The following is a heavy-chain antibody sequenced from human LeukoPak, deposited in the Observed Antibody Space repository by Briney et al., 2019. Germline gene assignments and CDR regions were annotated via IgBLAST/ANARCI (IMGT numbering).Heavy chain of an antibody. CDR3: ARDVDPPRQWVVPCFDP. CDR2: IYTSGSP. CDR1: GGSISSYD. Sequence: AETLSLTCTVSGGSISSYDWNWIRQPAGKGLEWTGLIYTSGSPKYNPSLKSRVTMLVDSSKNQFSPKLSSVSAADTAVYYCARDVDPPRQWVVPCFDPWGQGTLVTVSS. J-gene: IGHJ5*02. D-gene: IGHD6-19*01. V-gene: IGHV4-4*07.